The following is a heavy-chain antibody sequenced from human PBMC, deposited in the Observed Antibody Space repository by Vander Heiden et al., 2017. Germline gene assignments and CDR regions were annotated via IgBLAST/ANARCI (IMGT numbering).Heavy chain of an antibody. CDR2: ISYDGSNK. CDR1: GFTFSSYA. V-gene: IGHV3-30-3*01. CDR3: ARSLLSDAFDI. D-gene: IGHD3-10*01. Sequence: FAASGFTFSSYAMHWVRQAPGKGMEWVAVISYDGSNKYYADSVKGRFTISRDNSKNTLYLQMNSLRAEDTAVYYCARSLLSDAFDIWGQGTMVTVSS. J-gene: IGHJ3*02.